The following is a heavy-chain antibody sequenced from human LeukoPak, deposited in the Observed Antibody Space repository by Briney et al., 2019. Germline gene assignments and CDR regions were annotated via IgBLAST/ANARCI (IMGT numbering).Heavy chain of an antibody. CDR2: IKQDGSEK. V-gene: IGHV3-7*01. CDR1: GFTFSSYW. J-gene: IGHJ4*02. D-gene: IGHD3-10*01. Sequence: GGSLRLSCAASGFTFSSYWMSWVRQAPGKGLEWVANIKQDGSEKYYVDPVKGRFTISRDNAKNSLYLQMNSLRAEDTAVYYCARGFYGSGSYYPFDYWGQGTLVTVSS. CDR3: ARGFYGSGSYYPFDY.